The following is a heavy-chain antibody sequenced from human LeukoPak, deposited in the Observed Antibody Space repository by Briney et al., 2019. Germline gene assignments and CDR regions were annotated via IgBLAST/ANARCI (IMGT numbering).Heavy chain of an antibody. D-gene: IGHD2-15*01. CDR3: ARDHEVVAATRGINYY. Sequence: ASVKVSCKASGYTFTSNGISWVRQAPGQGLEWMGWISAYNGNTNYAQKLQGRVTMTTDTSTSTAYMELRSLRSDDTAVYYCARDHEVVAATRGINYYCGQASLVSVSS. J-gene: IGHJ4*02. CDR1: GYTFTSNG. V-gene: IGHV1-18*01. CDR2: ISAYNGNT.